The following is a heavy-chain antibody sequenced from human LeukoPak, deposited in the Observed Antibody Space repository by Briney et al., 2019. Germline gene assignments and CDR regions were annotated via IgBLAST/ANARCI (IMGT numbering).Heavy chain of an antibody. J-gene: IGHJ5*02. V-gene: IGHV1-69*05. CDR1: GYTFTSYG. CDR2: IIPIFGTA. CDR3: ARGYLLAVADNWFDP. D-gene: IGHD6-19*01. Sequence: SVKVSCKASGYTFTSYGISWVRQAPGQGLEWMGGIIPIFGTANYAQKFQGRVTITTDESTSTAYMELSSLRSEDTAVYYCARGYLLAVADNWFDPWGQGTLVTVSS.